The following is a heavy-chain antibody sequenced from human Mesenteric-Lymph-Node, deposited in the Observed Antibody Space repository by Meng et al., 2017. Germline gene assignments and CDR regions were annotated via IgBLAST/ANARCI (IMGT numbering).Heavy chain of an antibody. CDR3: ARDSSSGWYHTY. V-gene: IGHV3-53*02. CDR2: IYSGGST. J-gene: IGHJ4*02. D-gene: IGHD3-22*01. Sequence: EGKLVETGGGLFHPGGALGSSCAASGFTVSTNYMSWVRQAPGKGLEWVSVIYSGGSTYYADSVKGRFTISRDSSKNTMYLQMNSLRAEDTAVYYCARDSSSGWYHTYWGQGTLVTVSS. CDR1: GFTVSTNY.